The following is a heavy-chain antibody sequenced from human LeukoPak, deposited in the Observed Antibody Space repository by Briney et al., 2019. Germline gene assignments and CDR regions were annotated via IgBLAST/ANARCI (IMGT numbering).Heavy chain of an antibody. D-gene: IGHD3-3*01. CDR3: ATSREYYDFWSGQFDY. J-gene: IGHJ4*02. CDR2: FDPEDGET. CDR1: GYTLTELS. Sequence: ASVKVSCKVSGYTLTELSMHWVRQAPGKGLEWMGGFDPEDGETIYAQKFQGRVTMTEDTSTDTAYMELSSLRSEDTAVYYCATSREYYDFWSGQFDYWGQGTLVTVSS. V-gene: IGHV1-24*01.